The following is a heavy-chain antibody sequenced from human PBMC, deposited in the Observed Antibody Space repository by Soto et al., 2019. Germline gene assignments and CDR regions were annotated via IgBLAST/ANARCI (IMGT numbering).Heavy chain of an antibody. Sequence: GGSLRLSCVTSRFSFNTFAMSWVRQAPGKGLEWVSAINGGGENTYYADSVKGRFTISRDNSKNTLYLQMDSLRAEDTAVYYCARAGVAHTVTVGLNWFDPWGQGTLVTVSS. D-gene: IGHD3-22*01. J-gene: IGHJ5*02. CDR3: ARAGVAHTVTVGLNWFDP. CDR2: INGGGENT. CDR1: RFSFNTFA. V-gene: IGHV3-23*01.